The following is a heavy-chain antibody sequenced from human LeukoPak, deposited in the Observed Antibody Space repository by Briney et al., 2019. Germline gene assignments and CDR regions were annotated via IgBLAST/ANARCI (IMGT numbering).Heavy chain of an antibody. CDR1: GFTFSSYA. CDR2: ISGSGGST. V-gene: IGHV3-23*01. Sequence: GGSLRLSCAASGFTFSSYAMSWVRQAPGKGLEWVSAISGSGGSTYYADSVKGRFTISRDNSKNTLYLQMNSLRAEDTAVYYCAKGLRRDGYNADFDYWGQGTLVTVSS. CDR3: AKGLRRDGYNADFDY. J-gene: IGHJ4*02. D-gene: IGHD5-24*01.